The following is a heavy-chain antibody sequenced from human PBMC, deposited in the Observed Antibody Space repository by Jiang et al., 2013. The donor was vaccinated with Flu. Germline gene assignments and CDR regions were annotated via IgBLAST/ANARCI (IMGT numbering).Heavy chain of an antibody. CDR1: GYSFTTYW. J-gene: IGHJ3*02. V-gene: IGHV5-51*01. Sequence: SGYSFTTYWIGWVRQMPGKGLEWMGIIYPGDSDTRYSPPFQGQVTMSADKSISTAYLQWSSLKASDTAMYYCARSMAFPDAFDIWGQGTIVAVSS. CDR2: IYPGDSDT. D-gene: IGHD2/OR15-2a*01. CDR3: ARSMAFPDAFDI.